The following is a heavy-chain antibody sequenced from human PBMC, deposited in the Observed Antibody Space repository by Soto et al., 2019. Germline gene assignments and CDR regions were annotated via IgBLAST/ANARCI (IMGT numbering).Heavy chain of an antibody. CDR3: ARGYYDSSGYYYVPFGDY. CDR2: ISSSSSTI. Sequence: EVQLVESGGGLVQPGGSLRLSCAASGLTFSSYSMNWVRQAPGKGLEWVSYISSSSSTIYYADSVKGRFTISRDNAKNSLYLQMNSLRDEDTAVYYCARGYYDSSGYYYVPFGDYWGQGTLVTVSS. J-gene: IGHJ4*02. V-gene: IGHV3-48*02. D-gene: IGHD3-22*01. CDR1: GLTFSSYS.